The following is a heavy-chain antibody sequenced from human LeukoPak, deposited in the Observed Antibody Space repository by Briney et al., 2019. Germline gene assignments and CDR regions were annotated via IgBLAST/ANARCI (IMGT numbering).Heavy chain of an antibody. V-gene: IGHV3-30*18. CDR3: AKVYEAYCSGAGCHAGYFDY. J-gene: IGHJ4*02. CDR1: EFTFSSYG. CDR2: ISYDGRNK. D-gene: IGHD2-2*01. Sequence: GGSLRLSCAASEFTFSSYGMHWVRQAPGKGLEWVAVISYDGRNKVYADSVKGRFTISRDNSKNTLYLQMNSLRPEDTAVYYCAKVYEAYCSGAGCHAGYFDYWGQGTLVIVSS.